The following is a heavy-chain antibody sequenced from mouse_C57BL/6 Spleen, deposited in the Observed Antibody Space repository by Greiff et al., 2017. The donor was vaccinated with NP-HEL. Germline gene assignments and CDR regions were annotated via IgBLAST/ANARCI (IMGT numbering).Heavy chain of an antibody. D-gene: IGHD2-4*01. Sequence: EVKLVESGGGLVQPGGSMKLSCVASGFTFSNYWMNWVRQSPEKGLEWVAQIRLKSANYATHYAESVKGRFTISRDDSKSSVYLQMNNLRAEDTGMYYCTGGYDYLFDYWGQGTTLTVSS. CDR2: IRLKSANYAT. CDR1: GFTFSNYW. J-gene: IGHJ2*01. CDR3: TGGYDYLFDY. V-gene: IGHV6-3*01.